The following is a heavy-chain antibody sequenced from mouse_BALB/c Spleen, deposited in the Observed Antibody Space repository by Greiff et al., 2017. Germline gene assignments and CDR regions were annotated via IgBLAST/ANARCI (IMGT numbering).Heavy chain of an antibody. V-gene: IGHV3-6*02. D-gene: IGHD3-1*01. CDR3: ARRERASDY. CDR2: ISYDGSN. CDR1: GYSITSGYY. Sequence: EVKLMESGPGLVKPSQSLSLTCSVTGYSITSGYYWNWIRQFPGNKLEWMGYISYDGSNNYNPSLKNRISITRDTSKNQFFLKLNSVTTEDTATYYCARRERASDYWGQGTTLTVSS. J-gene: IGHJ2*01.